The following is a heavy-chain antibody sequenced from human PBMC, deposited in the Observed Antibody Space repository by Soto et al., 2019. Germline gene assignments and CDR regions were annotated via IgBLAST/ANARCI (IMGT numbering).Heavy chain of an antibody. V-gene: IGHV2-5*02. J-gene: IGHJ1*01. CDR3: AHISGDFWSGREYFQH. CDR2: IYWDDDK. D-gene: IGHD3-3*01. CDR1: GFSLSTSGVG. Sequence: QITLKESGPTLVNPTQTLTLTCTFSGFSLSTSGVGVGWIRQPPGKALEWLALIYWDDDKRYSPFLKSRLTITKDTSKNQLVLTMTNMDPVDTAPYYCAHISGDFWSGREYFQHWGQGTLVTVS.